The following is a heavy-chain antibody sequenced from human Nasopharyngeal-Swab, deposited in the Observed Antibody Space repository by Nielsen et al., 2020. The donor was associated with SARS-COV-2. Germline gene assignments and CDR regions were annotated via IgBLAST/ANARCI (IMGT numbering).Heavy chain of an antibody. J-gene: IGHJ6*02. Sequence: GGSLRLSCAASGFTFSNAWMSWVRQAPGKGLEWVGRIKSKTDGGTTDYAAPVKGRFTISRDDSKNTLYLQMNSLKTEDTAVYYCTTVVGKTGGLQTEYSSSDYYYYGMDVWGQGTTVTVSS. V-gene: IGHV3-15*01. CDR3: TTVVGKTGGLQTEYSSSDYYYYGMDV. D-gene: IGHD6-6*01. CDR1: GFTFSNAW. CDR2: IKSKTDGGTT.